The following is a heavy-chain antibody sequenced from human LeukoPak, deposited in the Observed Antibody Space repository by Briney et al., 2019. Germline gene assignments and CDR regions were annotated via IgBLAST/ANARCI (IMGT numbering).Heavy chain of an antibody. J-gene: IGHJ4*02. CDR2: IYYSGST. Sequence: SETLSLTCTVSGGSISSYYWSWIRQPPGKGLEWIGSIYYSGSTYYNPSLKSRVTISVDTSKNQFSLKLSSVTAADTAVYYCARNRGYSYGLNDYWGQGTLVIVSS. D-gene: IGHD5-18*01. CDR3: ARNRGYSYGLNDY. V-gene: IGHV4-59*05. CDR1: GGSISSYY.